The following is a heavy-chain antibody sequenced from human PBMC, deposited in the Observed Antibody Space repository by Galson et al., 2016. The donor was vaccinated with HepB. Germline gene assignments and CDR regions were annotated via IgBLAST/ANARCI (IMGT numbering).Heavy chain of an antibody. CDR2: IRQDGAEK. V-gene: IGHV3-7*01. CDR1: GFSFTSYW. Sequence: SLRLSCAVSGFSFTSYWMSWVRQAPGKGLEWVANIRQDGAEKYYLDSVRGRFTISSNNAKNSLYLQVNSLRADDTAVYYCARFGCTTCYDFYYYGMDVWGQGTTVTVSS. J-gene: IGHJ6*02. D-gene: IGHD2/OR15-2a*01. CDR3: ARFGCTTCYDFYYYGMDV.